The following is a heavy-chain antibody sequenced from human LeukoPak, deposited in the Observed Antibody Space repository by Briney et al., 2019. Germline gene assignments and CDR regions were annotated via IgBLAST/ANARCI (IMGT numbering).Heavy chain of an antibody. CDR3: ARAGDYGSGSCAFDM. D-gene: IGHD3-10*01. Sequence: GGSLRLSCAASGFTFSSYWMHWVRQAPGKGLVWVSRIRSDGSTTYTDSVKGRFTISRDNAKNTLYLQMNSLRAEDTAVYYCARAGDYGSGSCAFDMWGQGTMVTVSS. V-gene: IGHV3-74*01. CDR1: GFTFSSYW. J-gene: IGHJ3*02. CDR2: IRSDGST.